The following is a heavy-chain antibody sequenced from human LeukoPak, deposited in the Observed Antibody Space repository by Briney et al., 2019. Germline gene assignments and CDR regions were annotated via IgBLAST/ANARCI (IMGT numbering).Heavy chain of an antibody. CDR1: GGSFSGYY. CDR3: ARSTGYNNGNADDH. J-gene: IGHJ5*02. D-gene: IGHD5-18*01. V-gene: IGHV4-34*01. CDR2: INHSGST. Sequence: SETLSLTCAVYGGSFSGYYWSWIRQPPGKGLEWIGEINHSGSTNYNPSLKSRVTISVDTSKNQFSLKLSSVTAADTAVYYCARSTGYNNGNADDHWGQGTLVTISA.